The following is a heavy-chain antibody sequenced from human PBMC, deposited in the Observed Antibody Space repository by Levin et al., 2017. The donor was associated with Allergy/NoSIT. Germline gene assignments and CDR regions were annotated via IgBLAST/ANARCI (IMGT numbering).Heavy chain of an antibody. CDR2: IDNSGHII. J-gene: IGHJ3*02. CDR3: ASETDISNYSAFDI. Sequence: PGGSLRLSCVGSGFTFSSFEMNWVRQAPGKGLEWVAYIDNSGHIITYEDSVKGRFTISRDNAKDSLYLQMNNLRVEDTAVYYCASETDISNYSAFDIWGQGTMVTVSS. CDR1: GFTFSSFE. D-gene: IGHD3-10*01. V-gene: IGHV3-48*03.